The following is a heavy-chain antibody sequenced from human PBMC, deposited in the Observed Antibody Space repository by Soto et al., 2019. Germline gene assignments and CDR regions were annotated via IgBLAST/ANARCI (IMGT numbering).Heavy chain of an antibody. CDR2: IYYSGST. J-gene: IGHJ4*02. V-gene: IGHV4-39*01. D-gene: IGHD1-1*01. CDR3: ARLIGTTPVDY. Sequence: QLQLQESGPGLVKPSETLSLTCTVSGGSISSSSYYWGWIRQPPGKGLEWIGSIYYSGSTYYNPSLKTXXSXSXXTSKNQFPLKLSSVTAADTAVYYCARLIGTTPVDYWGQGTLVTVSS. CDR1: GGSISSSSYY.